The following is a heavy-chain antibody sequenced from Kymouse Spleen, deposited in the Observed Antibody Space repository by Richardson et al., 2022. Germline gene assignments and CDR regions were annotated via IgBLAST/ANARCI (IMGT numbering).Heavy chain of an antibody. V-gene: IGHV3-20*d01. J-gene: IGHJ6*02. CDR1: GFTFDDYG. CDR2: INWNGGST. D-gene: IGHD6-6*01. CDR3: ARDEYSSSSYYYYGMDV. Sequence: EVQLVESGGGVVRPGGSLRLSCAASGFTFDDYGMSWVRQAPGKGLEWVSGINWNGGSTGYADSVKGRFTISRDNAKNSLYLQMNSLRAEDTALYYCARDEYSSSSYYYYGMDVWGQGTTVTVSS.